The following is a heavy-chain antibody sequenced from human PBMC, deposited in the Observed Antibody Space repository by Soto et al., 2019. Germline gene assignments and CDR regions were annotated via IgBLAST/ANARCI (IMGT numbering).Heavy chain of an antibody. D-gene: IGHD3-3*01. CDR3: ARASIFGVGDY. V-gene: IGHV4-30-4*01. Sequence: QVQLQESGPGLVKPSQTLSLTCTVSGGSISSGDYYWSWIRQPPGKGLEWIGYIYYSGSTYYNPSLKQRATISVDTSKNQSSLKLSSVTAADTAVYYCARASIFGVGDYWGQGTLVTVSS. CDR1: GGSISSGDYY. J-gene: IGHJ4*02. CDR2: IYYSGST.